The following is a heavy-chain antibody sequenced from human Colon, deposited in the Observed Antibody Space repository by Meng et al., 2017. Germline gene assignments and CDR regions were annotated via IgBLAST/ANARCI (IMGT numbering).Heavy chain of an antibody. D-gene: IGHD1-1*01. J-gene: IGHJ4*02. CDR1: GYTFTGYY. CDR3: ARSPRHNWNDY. CDR2: IHPNSGGT. Sequence: ASVKVSCKASGYTFTGYYMHWVRQAPGQGLEWMGRIHPNSGGTNYAQKFQDRLTMTRDTSISTAFMELSRLRSDDTAVYYCARSPRHNWNDYWGQGNLVTVSS. V-gene: IGHV1-2*06.